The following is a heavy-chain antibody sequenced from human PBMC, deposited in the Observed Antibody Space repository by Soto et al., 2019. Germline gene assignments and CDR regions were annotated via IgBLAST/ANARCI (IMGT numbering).Heavy chain of an antibody. CDR3: AADGYGDYAIQRTETYYFDY. D-gene: IGHD4-17*01. CDR2: IVVGSGNT. V-gene: IGHV1-58*01. CDR1: GFTVTSSA. Sequence: QMQLVQSGPEVKKPGTSVKVSCKASGFTVTSSAVQWVRQARGQRLEWIGWIVVGSGNTNYAQKFQERVTITRDMTTNTAYMELSSLRSEDTAVYYCAADGYGDYAIQRTETYYFDYWGQGTLVTVSS. J-gene: IGHJ4*02.